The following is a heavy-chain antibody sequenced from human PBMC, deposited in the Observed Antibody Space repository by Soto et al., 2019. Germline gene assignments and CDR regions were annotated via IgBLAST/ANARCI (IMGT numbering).Heavy chain of an antibody. D-gene: IGHD5-12*01. CDR2: ISSSGSSV. J-gene: IGHJ4*02. CDR1: RFTFSTYE. V-gene: IGHV3-48*03. Sequence: PGGSLRLSCAASRFTFSTYEMHWVRQAPGKGLEWVSCISSSGSSVYYADSVKGRFTISRDNSRNSLYLKMNSLRDEDTALYYCVRYCSSTLCNGVATRTFDYWGQGAMVTVSS. CDR3: VRYCSSTLCNGVATRTFDY.